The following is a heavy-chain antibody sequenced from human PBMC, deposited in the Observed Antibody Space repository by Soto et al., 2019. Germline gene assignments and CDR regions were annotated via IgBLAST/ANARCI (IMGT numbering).Heavy chain of an antibody. CDR2: IYHSGST. J-gene: IGHJ4*02. Sequence: QVQLQESGPGLVKPSGTLSLTCAVSGGSISSSNWWSWVRQPPGKGLEWIGEIYHSGSTNYNPSLKSRVTISVDKSKNQFSLKLSSVTASDTAVYYCARVRRHYDSSGYYYGGVDYWGQGTLVTVSS. CDR3: ARVRRHYDSSGYYYGGVDY. V-gene: IGHV4-4*02. CDR1: GGSISSSNW. D-gene: IGHD3-22*01.